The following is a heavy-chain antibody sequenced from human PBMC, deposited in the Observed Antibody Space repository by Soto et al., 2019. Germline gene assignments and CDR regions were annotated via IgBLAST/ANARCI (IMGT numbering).Heavy chain of an antibody. CDR3: ANPPARRGWYS. V-gene: IGHV3-23*01. Sequence: EVQLLESGGGLVQPGGSLRLSCAASGFSISSYAVRWVRQAPGKGLEWVSGISASGGSTYYADSVKGRFTISRDNSKNALYLQLNSLRADDTAVDYCANPPARRGWYSWGQGTLVTVSS. CDR2: ISASGGST. CDR1: GFSISSYA. J-gene: IGHJ4*02. D-gene: IGHD6-19*01.